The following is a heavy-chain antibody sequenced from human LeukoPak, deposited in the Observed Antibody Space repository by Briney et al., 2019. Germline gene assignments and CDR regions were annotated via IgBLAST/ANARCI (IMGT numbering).Heavy chain of an antibody. D-gene: IGHD2-2*01. J-gene: IGHJ4*02. V-gene: IGHV4-4*09. CDR2: IYTSGNT. CDR3: ARQSCSSTACWTLLDY. Sequence: PSETLSLTCTVSGGSISGYYWSWIRQPPGKGLEWIGYIYTSGNTNFNPSLKSRVTISVDTSKNQFSLKLSSVTATDTAVYYCARQSCSSTACWTLLDYWGQGTLVTVSS. CDR1: GGSISGYY.